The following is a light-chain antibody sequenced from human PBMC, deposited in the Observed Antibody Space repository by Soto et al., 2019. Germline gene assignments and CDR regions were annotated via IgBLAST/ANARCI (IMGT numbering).Light chain of an antibody. V-gene: IGKV3-11*01. J-gene: IGKJ4*01. CDR1: QSVSGY. CDR2: DAS. Sequence: EIVLTQSPATLSLSPGERATLSCRASQSVSGYLTWYQQKPGQAPRLLIYDASNRATGIPARFSGSGSGTDFTLTISSLEPEAFAVYYCQQRNNSPPRLTFRGGTKVNIK. CDR3: QQRNNSPPRLT.